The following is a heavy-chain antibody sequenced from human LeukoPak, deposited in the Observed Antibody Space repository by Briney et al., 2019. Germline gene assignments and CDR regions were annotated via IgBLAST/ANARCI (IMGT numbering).Heavy chain of an antibody. CDR1: GFTVSSYS. V-gene: IGHV3-21*01. J-gene: IGHJ5*02. CDR3: ARGGTMVRGVGLDP. Sequence: GGSLRLSCAASGFTVSSYSMNWVRQAPGKGLEWVSSISSSSSYIYYADSVKGRFTISRDNAKNSLYLQMNSLRAEDTAVYYCARGGTMVRGVGLDPWGQGTLVTVSS. D-gene: IGHD3-10*01. CDR2: ISSSSSYI.